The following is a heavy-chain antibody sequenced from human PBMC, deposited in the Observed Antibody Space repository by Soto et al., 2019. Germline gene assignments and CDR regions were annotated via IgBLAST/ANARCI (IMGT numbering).Heavy chain of an antibody. CDR3: ARDRYYYDSSGYYWRYGMDV. CDR1: GFTVSSNY. V-gene: IGHV3-53*01. CDR2: IYSGGST. Sequence: GGSLRLSCAASGFTVSSNYMSWVRQAPGKGPEWVSVIYSGGSTYYADSVKGRFTISRDNSKNTLYLQMKSLRAEDTAVYYCARDRYYYDSSGYYWRYGMDVWGQGTTVTVSS. D-gene: IGHD3-22*01. J-gene: IGHJ6*02.